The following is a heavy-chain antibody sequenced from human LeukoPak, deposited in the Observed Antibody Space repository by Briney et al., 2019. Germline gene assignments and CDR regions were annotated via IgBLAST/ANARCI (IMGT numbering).Heavy chain of an antibody. CDR3: AALSSLTYYCGMDV. Sequence: SVKVSCKASGFTFTSSAMQWVRQARGQRLEWIGWIVVGSGNTNYAQKFQERVTITRDMSTSTAYMELSSLRSEDTAVYYCAALSSLTYYCGMDVWGQGTTVTVSS. CDR1: GFTFTSSA. D-gene: IGHD3-10*01. V-gene: IGHV1-58*02. CDR2: IVVGSGNT. J-gene: IGHJ6*02.